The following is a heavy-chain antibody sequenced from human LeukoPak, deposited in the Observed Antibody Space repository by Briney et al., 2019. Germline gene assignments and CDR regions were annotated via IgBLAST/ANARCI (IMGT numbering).Heavy chain of an antibody. V-gene: IGHV1-8*01. Sequence: ASVKVSCKASGYTFSSYDMNWVRQATGQGLEWMGWMNPNSGNTGYAQKFQGRVTMTRNTSTSTAYMELSSLRSEDTAVYYCARGDRVQLWSDYWGQGTPVTVFS. J-gene: IGHJ4*02. D-gene: IGHD5-18*01. CDR1: GYTFSSYD. CDR2: MNPNSGNT. CDR3: ARGDRVQLWSDY.